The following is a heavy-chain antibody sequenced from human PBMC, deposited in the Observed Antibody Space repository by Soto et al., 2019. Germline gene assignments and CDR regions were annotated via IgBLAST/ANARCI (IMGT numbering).Heavy chain of an antibody. CDR3: ARDDYDSRTFDY. Sequence: ESGGGVVQPGRSLRLSCAASGFTFSSYAMHWVRQAPGKGLEWVAVISYDGSNKYYADSVKGRFTISRDNSKNTLYLQMNSLRAEDTAVYYCARDDYDSRTFDYWGQGTLVTVSS. D-gene: IGHD3-22*01. J-gene: IGHJ4*02. CDR1: GFTFSSYA. CDR2: ISYDGSNK. V-gene: IGHV3-30-3*01.